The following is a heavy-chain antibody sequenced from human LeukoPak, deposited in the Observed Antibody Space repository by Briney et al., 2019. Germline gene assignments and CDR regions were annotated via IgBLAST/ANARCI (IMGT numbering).Heavy chain of an antibody. Sequence: ASVKVSCKASVYTFTGYYMHWVRQAPGQGLEWMGWINPNSGGTNYAQKFQGRVTMTRDTSISTAYMEPSRLRSDDTAVYYCARDGLIEIRNAFDIWGQGTMVTVSS. D-gene: IGHD5-24*01. CDR1: VYTFTGYY. J-gene: IGHJ3*02. V-gene: IGHV1-2*02. CDR3: ARDGLIEIRNAFDI. CDR2: INPNSGGT.